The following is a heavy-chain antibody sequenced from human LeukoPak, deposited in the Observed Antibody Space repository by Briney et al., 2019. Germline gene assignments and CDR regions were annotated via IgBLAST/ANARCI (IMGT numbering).Heavy chain of an antibody. J-gene: IGHJ6*03. CDR2: IYYTGST. Sequence: ASETLSLTCTVSGGSISSTSYYWGWIRQPPGKGLEWIGSIYYTGSTYYNPSLKSRVTISVDTSKNQFSLKLSSVTAADTAAYYCARHSYGSSYYYYYYMDVWGKGTTVTVSS. CDR1: GGSISSTSYY. D-gene: IGHD5-18*01. CDR3: ARHSYGSSYYYYYYMDV. V-gene: IGHV4-39*01.